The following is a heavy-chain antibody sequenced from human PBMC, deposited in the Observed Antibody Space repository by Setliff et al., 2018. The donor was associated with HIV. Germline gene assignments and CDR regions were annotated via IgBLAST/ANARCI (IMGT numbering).Heavy chain of an antibody. V-gene: IGHV1-18*01. CDR3: GAGGYQNAFDI. CDR1: GYTFSSDG. D-gene: IGHD3-22*01. J-gene: IGHJ3*02. CDR2: ISAYNGDT. Sequence: ASVKVSCKASGYTFSSDGISWVRQAPGQGLEWVVWISAYNGDTKYAQKLQGRVTMTTDTSTSTAYMETRSLRSDDTSVYYCGAGGYQNAFDIWGQGTMVTVSS.